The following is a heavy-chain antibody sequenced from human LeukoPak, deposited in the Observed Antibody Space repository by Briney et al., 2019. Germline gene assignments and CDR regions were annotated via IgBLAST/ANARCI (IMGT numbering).Heavy chain of an antibody. D-gene: IGHD3-10*01. CDR1: GFTFSSYA. CDR3: ARDHPYGSGSYDFDY. J-gene: IGHJ4*02. V-gene: IGHV3-21*01. CDR2: ISSSSTYI. Sequence: PGGSLRLSCAASGFTFSSYAMNWVRQAPGKGLEWVSSISSSSTYIYYADSVKGRFTISRDNAKNSLYLQMNSLRAEDTAVYYCARDHPYGSGSYDFDYWGQGTLATVSS.